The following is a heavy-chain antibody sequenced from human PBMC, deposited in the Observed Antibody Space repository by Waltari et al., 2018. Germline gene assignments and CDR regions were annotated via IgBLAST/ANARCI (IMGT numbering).Heavy chain of an antibody. CDR3: AGYDILTGYSVGAFDI. V-gene: IGHV4-39*07. J-gene: IGHJ3*02. D-gene: IGHD3-9*01. CDR1: GGSISSSSYY. CDR2: IYYSGGT. Sequence: QLQLQESGPGLVKPSETLSLTCTVSGGSISSSSYYWGWIRQPPGKGLEWIGSIYYSGGTYYNPSLKSRVTISVDTSKNQFSLKLSSVTAADTAVYYCAGYDILTGYSVGAFDIWGQGTMVTVSS.